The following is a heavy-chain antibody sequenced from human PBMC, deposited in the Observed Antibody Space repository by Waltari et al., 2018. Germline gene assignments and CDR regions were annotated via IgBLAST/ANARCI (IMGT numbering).Heavy chain of an antibody. CDR3: ARDPSGDY. D-gene: IGHD1-26*01. V-gene: IGHV3-30-3*01. J-gene: IGHJ4*02. CDR1: GFTFRSYA. Sequence: QVQLVASGGGGVQPGRSLRRPGAASGFTFRSYAMHWVRQAPGKGLEWVAVISYDGSNKYYADSVKGRFTISRDNSKNTLYLQMNSLRAEDTAVYYCARDPSGDYWGQGTLVTVSS. CDR2: ISYDGSNK.